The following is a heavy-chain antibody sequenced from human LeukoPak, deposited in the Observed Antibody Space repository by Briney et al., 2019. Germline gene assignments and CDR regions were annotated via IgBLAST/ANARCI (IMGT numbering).Heavy chain of an antibody. V-gene: IGHV1-69*05. CDR2: IIPIFGTA. Sequence: AASVKVSCKASGCTFSSYAISWVRQAPGQGLEWMGGIIPIFGTANYAQKFQGRVTITTDESTSTAYMELSSLRSEDTAVYYCARGGYYDSSGYLFDYWGQGILVTVSS. J-gene: IGHJ4*02. D-gene: IGHD3-22*01. CDR3: ARGGYYDSSGYLFDY. CDR1: GCTFSSYA.